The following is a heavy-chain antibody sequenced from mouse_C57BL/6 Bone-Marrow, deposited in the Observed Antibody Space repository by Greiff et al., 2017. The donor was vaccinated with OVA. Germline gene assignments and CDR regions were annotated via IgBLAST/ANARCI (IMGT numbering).Heavy chain of an antibody. V-gene: IGHV14-4*01. CDR2: IDPENGDT. CDR3: ATVVADN. D-gene: IGHD1-1*01. Sequence: VQLQQSGAELVRPGASVKLSCTASGFNIKDDYMHWVKQRPEQGLEWIGWIDPENGDTEYASKFQGKATITADTSSNTAYLQLSSLTSEDTAVYYCATVVADNWGQGTTLTVSS. J-gene: IGHJ2*01. CDR1: GFNIKDDY.